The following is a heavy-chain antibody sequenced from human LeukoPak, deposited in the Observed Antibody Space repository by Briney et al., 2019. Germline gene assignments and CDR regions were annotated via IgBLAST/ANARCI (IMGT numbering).Heavy chain of an antibody. V-gene: IGHV3-7*03. CDR2: IKQDGSEK. CDR3: ARGTTEYDILTGHYQSFLQH. D-gene: IGHD3-9*01. CDR1: GFTLSSYW. Sequence: GGSLRLSCAASGFTLSSYWMTWVRQAPGKGLGWVANIKQDGSEKYYVDSVKGRFIISRDNAKNSLYLQINSLRVEDTAVYYCARGTTEYDILTGHYQSFLQHWGQGTLVTVSS. J-gene: IGHJ1*01.